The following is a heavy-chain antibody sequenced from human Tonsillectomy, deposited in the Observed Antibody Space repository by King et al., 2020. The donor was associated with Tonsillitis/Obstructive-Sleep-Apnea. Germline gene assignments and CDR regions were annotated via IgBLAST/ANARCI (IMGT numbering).Heavy chain of an antibody. J-gene: IGHJ4*02. V-gene: IGHV4-39*01. CDR1: GGSISSSSYY. D-gene: IGHD3-22*01. CDR2: IYYSGST. Sequence: LQLQESGPGLVKPSETLSLTCTVSGGSISSSSYYWGWIRQPPGQGLEWIGSIYYSGSTYYNPSLKSRVTISVDTSKNQFSLKLSSVTAADTAVYYCARRDAVVVITFDYWGQGTLVTVSS. CDR3: ARRDAVVVITFDY.